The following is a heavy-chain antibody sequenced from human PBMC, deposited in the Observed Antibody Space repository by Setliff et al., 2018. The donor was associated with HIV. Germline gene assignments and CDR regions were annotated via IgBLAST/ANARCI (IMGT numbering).Heavy chain of an antibody. CDR2: ISSSSTYK. Sequence: LSLTCTVSGGSISSYYWSWIRQPPGKGLEWISYISSSSTYKNYGDSVRGRFTISRDNAKNSLYLQMSSLTAEDTAVYYCARGVDSSGWYFDAFDIWGQGTMVTVSS. J-gene: IGHJ3*02. D-gene: IGHD6-19*01. CDR1: GGSISSYY. CDR3: ARGVDSSGWYFDAFDI. V-gene: IGHV3-11*05.